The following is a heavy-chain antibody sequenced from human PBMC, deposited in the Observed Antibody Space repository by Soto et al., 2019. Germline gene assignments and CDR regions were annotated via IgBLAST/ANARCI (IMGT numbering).Heavy chain of an antibody. CDR2: FSTTSENT. CDR3: GNARDQQWVRLPFDY. D-gene: IGHD6-19*01. J-gene: IGHJ4*02. CDR1: GFFFSSYT. V-gene: IGHV3-23*01. Sequence: EVQLLESGGGLVQPGGSRRLSCVGSGFFFSSYTMTWVRQAPGKGLEWVSSFSTTSENTYYADSVRGRFTISRDNSKNTLFLQMNSLTAEDTAMYYCGNARDQQWVRLPFDYWGQGILVIVSS.